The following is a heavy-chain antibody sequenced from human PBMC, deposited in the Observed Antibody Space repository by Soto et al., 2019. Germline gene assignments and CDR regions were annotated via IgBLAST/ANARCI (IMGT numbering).Heavy chain of an antibody. Sequence: QVQLQETGPGLVKPSETLSLTCTVSGGSISSGDYYWSWIRQSPGKGLEWIGYSHHSGSTYYNPSLKTRATMSVDSSGNQCSLKLTSVTAADTAVYYCAREYNKSGYRRLDPWGQGTLVTVSS. CDR2: SHHSGST. CDR1: GGSISSGDYY. J-gene: IGHJ5*02. D-gene: IGHD3-22*01. CDR3: AREYNKSGYRRLDP. V-gene: IGHV4-30-4*01.